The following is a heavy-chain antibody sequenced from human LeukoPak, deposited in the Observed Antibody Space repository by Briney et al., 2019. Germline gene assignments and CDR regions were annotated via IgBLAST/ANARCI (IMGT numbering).Heavy chain of an antibody. Sequence: SETLSPTCTVSGYSISSGYYWGWIRQPPGKGLEWIGSIYHSGSTYYNPSLKSRVTISVDTSKNQFSLKLSSVTVADTAVYYCASKDYQTGVLDYWGQGTLVTVSS. CDR2: IYHSGST. J-gene: IGHJ4*02. CDR3: ASKDYQTGVLDY. V-gene: IGHV4-38-2*02. CDR1: GYSISSGYY. D-gene: IGHD4/OR15-4a*01.